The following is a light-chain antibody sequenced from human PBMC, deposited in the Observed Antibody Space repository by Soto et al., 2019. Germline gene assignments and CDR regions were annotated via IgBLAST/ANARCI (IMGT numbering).Light chain of an antibody. CDR1: SSNIGSTYD. CDR3: QSYDDSLSVHYV. Sequence: QSVLTQPPSVSGAPGQRVTISCTGSSSNIGSTYDVQWYQQLPGTAPKLLIHGNTNRPSGVPDRFSGSKSGTSASLAITGLQAYDEADYYCQSYDDSLSVHYVVGTGTKLTVL. CDR2: GNT. V-gene: IGLV1-40*01. J-gene: IGLJ1*01.